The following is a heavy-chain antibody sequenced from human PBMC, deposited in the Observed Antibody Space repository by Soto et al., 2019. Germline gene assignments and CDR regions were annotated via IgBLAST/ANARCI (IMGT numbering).Heavy chain of an antibody. V-gene: IGHV4-59*01. J-gene: IGHJ4*02. Sequence: SETLSLTCTVSGGSISSYYWSWIRQPPGKGLEWIGYIYYSGSTNYNPSLKSRVTISVDTSKNQFSLKLSSVTAADTAVYYCARDLFGFGSSGYYYPNWGQGTLVTVS. CDR1: GGSISSYY. D-gene: IGHD3-22*01. CDR3: ARDLFGFGSSGYYYPN. CDR2: IYYSGST.